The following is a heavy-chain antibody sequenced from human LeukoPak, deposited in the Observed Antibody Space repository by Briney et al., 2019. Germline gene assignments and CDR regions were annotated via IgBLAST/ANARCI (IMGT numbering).Heavy chain of an antibody. V-gene: IGHV4-34*01. CDR2: INHSGST. J-gene: IGHJ1*01. Sequence: PSETLSLTCAVYGGSSSGYYWSWIRQPPGKGLEWIGEINHSGSTNYNPSLKSRVTISVDTSKNQFSLKLSSVTAADTAVYYCARKQVAGARYFQHWGQGTLVTVSS. CDR3: ARKQVAGARYFQH. CDR1: GGSSSGYY. D-gene: IGHD6-6*01.